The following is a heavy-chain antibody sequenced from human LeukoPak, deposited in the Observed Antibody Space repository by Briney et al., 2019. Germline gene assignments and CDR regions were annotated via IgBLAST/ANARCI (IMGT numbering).Heavy chain of an antibody. CDR3: AKALSGYSYGYAHYGMDV. Sequence: GSLRLSCAASGFTFGNYGMHWVRQAPGKGLEWVAFLRHDGDSQYADSVKGRFTISRDNRRNTLFLQMNSLKLEDTAVYYCAKALSGYSYGYAHYGMDVWGQGTTVTVPS. V-gene: IGHV3-30*02. CDR1: GFTFGNYG. CDR2: LRHDGDSQ. D-gene: IGHD5-18*01. J-gene: IGHJ6*02.